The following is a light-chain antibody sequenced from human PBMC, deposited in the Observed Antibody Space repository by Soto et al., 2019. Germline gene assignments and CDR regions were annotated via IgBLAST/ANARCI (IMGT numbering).Light chain of an antibody. CDR1: QSISSY. V-gene: IGKV1-39*01. CDR2: AAY. CDR3: QQSYSTLT. Sequence: DIQMTQSPSSLSASVGDRVTITCRASQSISSYLNWYQQKPGKAPKLLIYAAYSLQSGVPSRFSGSGSATDFTLTISSLQPEDFATYYCQQSYSTLTFGPGTKVDI. J-gene: IGKJ3*01.